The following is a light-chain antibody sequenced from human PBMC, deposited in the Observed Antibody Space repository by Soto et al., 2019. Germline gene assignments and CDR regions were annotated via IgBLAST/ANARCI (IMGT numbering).Light chain of an antibody. CDR1: SSDVGSYDH. CDR2: EVS. Sequence: QSVLTQPASVSGSPGQSITISCSGTSSDVGSYDHVAWYQQFPGKTPKLMIYEVSNRPSGVSSRFSGSKSGNTASLTISGTQAEEEADYYCISYTGSSTSYVFGSGTKVTV. V-gene: IGLV2-14*01. J-gene: IGLJ1*01. CDR3: ISYTGSSTSYV.